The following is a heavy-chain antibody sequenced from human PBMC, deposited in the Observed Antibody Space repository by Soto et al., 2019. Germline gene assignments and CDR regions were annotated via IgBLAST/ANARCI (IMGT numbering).Heavy chain of an antibody. CDR2: IYGDDDK. J-gene: IGHJ2*01. V-gene: IGHV2-5*02. CDR1: GFSLSTRAVG. Sequence: QITLKESGPTLVNPPQTPTLTCTFSGFSLSTRAVGVAWIRQPPGKALEWLALIYGDDDKRYSPSLKSRLTINKDTSKNQVVLTMTNMDPVDTATYYCVHAVRCSSGWYNWYFDVWGRGTLVTVSS. D-gene: IGHD6-19*01. CDR3: VHAVRCSSGWYNWYFDV.